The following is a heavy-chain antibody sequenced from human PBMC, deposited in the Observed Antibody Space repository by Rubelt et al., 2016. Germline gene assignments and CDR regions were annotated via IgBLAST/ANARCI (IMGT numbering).Heavy chain of an antibody. D-gene: IGHD3-22*01. V-gene: IGHV1-3*01. CDR1: GYTFTSYA. J-gene: IGHJ4*02. CDR2: INAGNGHT. Sequence: QVQLVQSGAEVKKPGASVKVSCKASGYTFTSYAMHWVRQAPGQRLEWMGWINAGNGHTNYAQKLQGRVTMTTDTSTSTAYMELRSLRSDDTAVYYCASDADYYDSSGYYPYWGQGTLVTVSS. CDR3: ASDADYYDSSGYYPY.